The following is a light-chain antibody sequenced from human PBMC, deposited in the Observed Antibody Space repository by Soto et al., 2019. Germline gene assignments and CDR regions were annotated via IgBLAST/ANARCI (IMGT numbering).Light chain of an antibody. Sequence: DFVLTQSPDSLAVSLGERATINCKSSQSVLYSSNNKNYLAWYQQKPGQPPKLLIYWASTRESGVPDRFSGSGSGTDFTLTISRLEPEDFAVYYCQQYGSSPSFGGGTKVDIK. J-gene: IGKJ4*01. CDR3: QQYGSSPS. V-gene: IGKV4-1*01. CDR2: WAS. CDR1: QSVLYSSNNKNY.